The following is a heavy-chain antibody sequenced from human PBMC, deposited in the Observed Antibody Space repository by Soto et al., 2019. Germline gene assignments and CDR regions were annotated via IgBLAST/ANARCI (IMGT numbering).Heavy chain of an antibody. CDR3: AKDRWGDFGDLNLPGY. Sequence: QVLLVESGGGVVQPGRSLRISCAVSGFTFSSFGMHWVRQAPGKVLEWVAVISDDGSSKHYADSLKGRFTNSRDNSNNTLYFQMDSLGPEDTAVYYCAKDRWGDFGDLNLPGYWGQGTLVTVSS. CDR2: ISDDGSSK. V-gene: IGHV3-30*18. D-gene: IGHD4-17*01. J-gene: IGHJ4*02. CDR1: GFTFSSFG.